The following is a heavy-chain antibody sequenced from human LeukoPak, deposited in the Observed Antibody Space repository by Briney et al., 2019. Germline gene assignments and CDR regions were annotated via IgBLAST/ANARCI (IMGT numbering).Heavy chain of an antibody. J-gene: IGHJ6*02. V-gene: IGHV3-23*01. D-gene: IGHD1-26*01. CDR2: ISGSGGST. CDR1: GFTFSSYA. Sequence: GGSLRLSCAASGFTFSSYAVSWVRQAPGKGLEWVSAISGSGGSTYHADSVKGRFTISRDNSKNTLYLQMNSLRAEDTAVYYCARTYSGSYPNYYYYYGMDVWGQGTTVTVSS. CDR3: ARTYSGSYPNYYYYYGMDV.